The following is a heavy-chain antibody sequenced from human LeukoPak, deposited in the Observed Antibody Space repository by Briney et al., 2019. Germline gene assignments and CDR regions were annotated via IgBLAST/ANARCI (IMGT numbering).Heavy chain of an antibody. V-gene: IGHV4-34*01. D-gene: IGHD2-2*01. CDR2: INHSGST. Sequence: SETLSLTCTVSGGSISGYYWSWIRQPPGKGLEWIGEINHSGSTNYNPSLKSRVTISVDTSKNQFSLKLSSVTAADTAVYYCAVVPAANYGMDVWGQGTTVTVSS. J-gene: IGHJ6*02. CDR1: GGSISGYY. CDR3: AVVPAANYGMDV.